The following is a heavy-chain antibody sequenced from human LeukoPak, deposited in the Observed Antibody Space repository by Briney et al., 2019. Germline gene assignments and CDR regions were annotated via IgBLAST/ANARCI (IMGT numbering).Heavy chain of an antibody. CDR3: TKDRLYSGTYGAPEY. CDR1: GFTLNNYN. D-gene: IGHD1-26*01. V-gene: IGHV3-21*01. Sequence: GGSLRLSCRASGFTLNNYNMEWVRQAPGKGLEWISSISGSGNYIHYADSVKGRFTISRDNGKDSLFLQMNSLRVEDTAVYYCTKDRLYSGTYGAPEYWGQGTLVTVSS. J-gene: IGHJ4*02. CDR2: ISGSGNYI.